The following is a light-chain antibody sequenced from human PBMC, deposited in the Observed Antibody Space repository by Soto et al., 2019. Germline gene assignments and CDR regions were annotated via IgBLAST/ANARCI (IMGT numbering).Light chain of an antibody. V-gene: IGKV3-15*01. CDR1: QSVSSN. Sequence: EIVMTQSPATLSVSPGERATLSCRASQSVSSNLAWYQQKPGQAPRLLIYGASTRATGIPARFSGSGSGTEFTLTISSLQSEDFAVYYCQQYGRSPYTFGQGTTLEIK. J-gene: IGKJ2*01. CDR2: GAS. CDR3: QQYGRSPYT.